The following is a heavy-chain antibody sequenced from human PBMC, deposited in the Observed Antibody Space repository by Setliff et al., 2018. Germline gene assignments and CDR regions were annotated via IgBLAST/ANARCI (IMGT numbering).Heavy chain of an antibody. CDR3: AKVNNRFWSGYYPYYYAMDV. CDR2: IKQDGSEK. V-gene: IGHV3-7*01. D-gene: IGHD3-3*01. J-gene: IGHJ6*02. Sequence: PGGSLRLSCAASGFTFSSYSMNWVRQAPGKGLEWVANIKQDGSEKYYVDSVKGRFTMSRDNAKNSLYLQMNSLRAEDTAVYYCAKVNNRFWSGYYPYYYAMDVWGQGTTVTVSS. CDR1: GFTFSSYS.